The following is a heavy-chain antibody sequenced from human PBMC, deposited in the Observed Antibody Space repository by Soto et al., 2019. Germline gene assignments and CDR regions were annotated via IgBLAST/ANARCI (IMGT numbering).Heavy chain of an antibody. CDR2: IYYSGST. CDR3: ARDRTAAY. J-gene: IGHJ4*02. V-gene: IGHV4-59*01. Sequence: QVQLRESGPGLVKPSETLSLTCTVSRGSISGYYWTWIRQPPGKGLEWIGYIYYSGSTNYNPSLKSRVTMSVDTSKNHFSLKLSSVTAADTAVYYCARDRTAAYWGQGTLVTVSS. CDR1: RGSISGYY. D-gene: IGHD2-8*02.